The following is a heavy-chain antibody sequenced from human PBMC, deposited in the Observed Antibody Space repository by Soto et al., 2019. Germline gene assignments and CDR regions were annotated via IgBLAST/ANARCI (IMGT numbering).Heavy chain of an antibody. Sequence: PGGSLRLSCAASGFTFSSYGMHWVRQAPGKGLVWVAVIWYDGSNKYYADSVKGRFTISRDNAKNTLYLQMNSLRAEDTAVYYCAIRASYYDSSGYFDYWGQGTLVTVSS. V-gene: IGHV3-33*01. D-gene: IGHD3-22*01. J-gene: IGHJ4*02. CDR3: AIRASYYDSSGYFDY. CDR1: GFTFSSYG. CDR2: IWYDGSNK.